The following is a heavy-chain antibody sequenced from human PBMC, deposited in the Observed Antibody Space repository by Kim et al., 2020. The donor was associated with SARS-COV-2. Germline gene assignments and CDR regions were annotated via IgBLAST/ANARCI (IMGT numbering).Heavy chain of an antibody. CDR3: ATPVGSYRGSGAFDI. Sequence: DSVKGRFTISRDNSKNTLYLQMNSLRAEDTAVYYCATPVGSYRGSGAFDIWGQGTMVTVSS. D-gene: IGHD1-26*01. V-gene: IGHV3-30*03. J-gene: IGHJ3*02.